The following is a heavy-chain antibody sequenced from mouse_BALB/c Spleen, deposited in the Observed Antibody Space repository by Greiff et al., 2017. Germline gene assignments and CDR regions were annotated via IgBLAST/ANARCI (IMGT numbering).Heavy chain of an antibody. Sequence: EVQRVESGGGLVQPGGSRKLSCAASGFTFSSFGMHWVRQAPEKGLEWVAYISSGSSTIYYADTVKGRFTISRDNPKNTLFLQMTSLRSEDTAMYYCATYGNYLSYAMDYWGQGTSVTVSS. CDR1: GFTFSSFG. D-gene: IGHD2-1*01. CDR2: ISSGSSTI. V-gene: IGHV5-17*02. CDR3: ATYGNYLSYAMDY. J-gene: IGHJ4*01.